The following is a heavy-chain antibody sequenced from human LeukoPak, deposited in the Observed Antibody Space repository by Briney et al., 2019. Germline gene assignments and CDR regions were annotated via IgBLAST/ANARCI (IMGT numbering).Heavy chain of an antibody. Sequence: KPGGSLRLSCAASGFTFSSYSMNWGRQAPGKGLEWVSSISSSSSYIYYADSVKGRFTISRDNAKTSLYLQMNSLRAEDTAVYYCARGPSITMIVVEYDYWGQGTLVTVSS. CDR3: ARGPSITMIVVEYDY. CDR2: ISSSSSYI. D-gene: IGHD3-22*01. V-gene: IGHV3-21*01. CDR1: GFTFSSYS. J-gene: IGHJ4*02.